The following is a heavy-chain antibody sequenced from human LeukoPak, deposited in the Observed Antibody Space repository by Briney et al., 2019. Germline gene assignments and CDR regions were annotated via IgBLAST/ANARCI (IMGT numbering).Heavy chain of an antibody. D-gene: IGHD2-2*02. CDR1: GYTFTGYY. Sequence: ASVKVSCKASGYTFTGYYMHWVRQAPGQGLERMGWINPNSGGTNYAQKFQGRVTMTRDTSISTAYMELSRLRSDDTAVYYCASDRSSTSCYKQFDYWGQGTLVTVSS. CDR3: ASDRSSTSCYKQFDY. V-gene: IGHV1-2*02. J-gene: IGHJ4*02. CDR2: INPNSGGT.